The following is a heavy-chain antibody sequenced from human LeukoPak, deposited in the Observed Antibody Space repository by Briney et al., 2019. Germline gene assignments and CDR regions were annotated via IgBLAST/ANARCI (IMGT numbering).Heavy chain of an antibody. CDR3: VKEHVDRAFTRSFEI. CDR2: NTRA. V-gene: IGHV3-23*01. CDR1: GFTFSTNP. Sequence: GGSLRLSCAACGFTFSTNPMSWVRQAPGKGLGWVSANTRAYYADAVKGRFTISRENSKNPVFLQMNSLRAEDTAVYYCVKEHVDRAFTRSFEIWGQGTVVTVSS. J-gene: IGHJ3*02. D-gene: IGHD3-10*01.